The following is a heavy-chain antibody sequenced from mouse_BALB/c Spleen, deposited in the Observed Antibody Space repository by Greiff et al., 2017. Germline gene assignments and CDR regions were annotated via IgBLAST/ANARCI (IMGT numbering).Heavy chain of an antibody. CDR2: INSNGGST. J-gene: IGHJ2*01. CDR1: GFTFSSYG. V-gene: IGHV5-6-3*01. CDR3: ARDQGNYGYDEGFDY. Sequence: DVMLVESGGGLVQPGGSLKLSCAASGFTFSSYGMSWVRQTPDKRLELVATINSNGGSTYYPDSVKGRFTISRDNAKNTLYLQMSSLKSEDTAMYYCARDQGNYGYDEGFDYWGQGTTLTVSS. D-gene: IGHD2-2*01.